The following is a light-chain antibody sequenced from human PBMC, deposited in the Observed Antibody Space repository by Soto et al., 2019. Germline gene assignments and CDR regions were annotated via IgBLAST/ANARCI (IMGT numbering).Light chain of an antibody. CDR3: QESRLRPLT. CDR2: GAS. CDR1: QSVSNTQ. V-gene: IGKV3D-20*02. J-gene: IGKJ5*01. Sequence: TVDCGASQSVSNTQVAWYQQKGGQAPRLLIYGASSRATGIPDRFSGSGSGADFTLTIAVLALQLIRVYYCQESRLRPLTIDRGTRLDIK.